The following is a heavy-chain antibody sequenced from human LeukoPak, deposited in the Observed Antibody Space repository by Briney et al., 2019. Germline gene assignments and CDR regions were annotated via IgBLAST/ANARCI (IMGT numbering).Heavy chain of an antibody. CDR3: ARGRYSSGLTLDY. D-gene: IGHD6-19*01. V-gene: IGHV1-3*01. CDR1: GYTFTSYA. CDR2: ISAGNGNT. Sequence: ASVKVSCKASGYTFTSYAIHWVRQAPGQRLEWMGWISAGNGNTKYSQNFQGRVTFISNTSATTAYMELSGLRSEDTAVYYCARGRYSSGLTLDYWGQGTLVTVSS. J-gene: IGHJ4*02.